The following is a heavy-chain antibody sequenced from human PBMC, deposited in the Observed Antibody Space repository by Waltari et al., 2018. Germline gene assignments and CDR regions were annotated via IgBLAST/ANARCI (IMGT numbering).Heavy chain of an antibody. V-gene: IGHV4-34*01. CDR2: SNHSGST. J-gene: IGHJ4*02. Sequence: QVQLQQWGAGRLKPSETRALTCAVQGGSFSDYYWSWIRQPPGKGREWIGESNHSGSTNYSPYTKSRVTISVDTSKYQFSLKLSSVTDADTAVYYCASDLRLEYCSGGSRFPNDYWGQGTLVTVSS. CDR3: ASDLRLEYCSGGSRFPNDY. CDR1: GGSFSDYY. D-gene: IGHD2-15*01.